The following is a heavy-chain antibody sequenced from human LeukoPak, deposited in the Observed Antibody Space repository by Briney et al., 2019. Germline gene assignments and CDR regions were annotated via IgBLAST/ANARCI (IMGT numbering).Heavy chain of an antibody. D-gene: IGHD6-13*01. J-gene: IGHJ4*02. V-gene: IGHV4-30-2*01. CDR2: IYHSGST. Sequence: SETLSLTCTASGGSISSGGYYWSWIRQPPGKGLEWIGYIYHSGSTYYNPSLKSRVTISVDRSKNQFSLKLSSVTAADTAVYYCARVSFDSSSWIYYFDYWGQGTLVTVSS. CDR1: GGSISSGGYY. CDR3: ARVSFDSSSWIYYFDY.